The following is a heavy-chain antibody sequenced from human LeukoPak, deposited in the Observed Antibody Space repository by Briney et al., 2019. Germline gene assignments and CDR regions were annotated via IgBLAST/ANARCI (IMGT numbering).Heavy chain of an antibody. Sequence: PGGSLRLPCAASGFTFSSYSMNWVRQAPGKGLEWVSYISSSSSTIYYADSVKGRFTISRDNAKNSLYLQMNSLRAEDTAVYYCARVGGYYDPIYYMDVWGKGTTVTVSS. CDR1: GFTFSSYS. CDR3: ARVGGYYDPIYYMDV. D-gene: IGHD3-22*01. J-gene: IGHJ6*03. CDR2: ISSSSSTI. V-gene: IGHV3-48*04.